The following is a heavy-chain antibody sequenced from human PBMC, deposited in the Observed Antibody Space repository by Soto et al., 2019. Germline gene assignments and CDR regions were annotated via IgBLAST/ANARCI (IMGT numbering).Heavy chain of an antibody. CDR1: GYTFTSYY. D-gene: IGHD3-3*01. J-gene: IGHJ3*02. Sequence: ASVKVSFKASGYTFTSYYMHWVRQAPGQGLERMGIINPSGGSTSYAQKFQGRVTMTRDTSTSTVYMELSSLRSEDTVVYYCARDLERLRFLEWSPSHAFDIWGQGTMVTVSS. V-gene: IGHV1-46*01. CDR2: INPSGGST. CDR3: ARDLERLRFLEWSPSHAFDI.